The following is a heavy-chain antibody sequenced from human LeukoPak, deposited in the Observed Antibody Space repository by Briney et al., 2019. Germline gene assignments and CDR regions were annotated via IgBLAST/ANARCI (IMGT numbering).Heavy chain of an antibody. D-gene: IGHD4-11*01. CDR2: MYHRGST. CDR1: GHSISSGYY. J-gene: IGHJ6*03. CDR3: ARHRGDNSNPRYYFYYMDV. V-gene: IGHV4-38-2*01. Sequence: PSETLSLTCSVSGHSISSGYYWGWIRQPPGKGLEWIGTMYHRGSTYYNPSLKSRVTMSGDTSKNHFSPKLSSVIAADAAVYYCARHRGDNSNPRYYFYYMDVWGKGTTVTVSS.